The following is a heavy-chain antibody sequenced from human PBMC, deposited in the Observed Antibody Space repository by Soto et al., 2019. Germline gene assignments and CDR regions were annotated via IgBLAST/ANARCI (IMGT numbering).Heavy chain of an antibody. D-gene: IGHD4-4*01. Sequence: GGSLRLSCAASGFTFSNAWMSWVRQAPGKGLEWVGRIKSKTDGGTTDYAAPVKGRFTISRDDSKNTLYLQMNSLKTEDTAVYYCTTVFFYSNYGVGYYYMDVWGKGTTVTVSS. CDR3: TTVFFYSNYGVGYYYMDV. V-gene: IGHV3-15*01. CDR1: GFTFSNAW. CDR2: IKSKTDGGTT. J-gene: IGHJ6*03.